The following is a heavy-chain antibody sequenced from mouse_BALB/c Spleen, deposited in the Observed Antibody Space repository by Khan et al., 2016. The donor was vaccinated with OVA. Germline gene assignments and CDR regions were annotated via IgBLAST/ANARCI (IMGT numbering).Heavy chain of an antibody. CDR1: GYSITSGYA. CDR3: ARGNYYGYYFDY. J-gene: IGHJ2*01. D-gene: IGHD1-1*01. V-gene: IGHV3-2*02. CDR2: ISYSGGT. Sequence: EVQLVESGPGLVKPSQSLSLTCTVTGYSITSGYAWNWIRQFPGNKLEWMGYISYSGGTSYNPSLKSRISITRDTSKNQFFLQLNSVTTEDTATYYCARGNYYGYYFDYWGQGPLSQSPQ.